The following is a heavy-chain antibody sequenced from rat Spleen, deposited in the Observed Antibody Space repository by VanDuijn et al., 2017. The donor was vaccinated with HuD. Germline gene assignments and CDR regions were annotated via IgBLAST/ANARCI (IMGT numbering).Heavy chain of an antibody. V-gene: IGHV5-58*01. Sequence: EVQLVESGGGLVQPGRSLKLSCVASGFTFNNYWMGWVRQAPTKGLEWVASISYDGGTTYYPDSVKGRFTISRDNAENIVYLQMNSLRCEDTATYYCAVAGYGYWGQGVMVTVSS. CDR1: GFTFNNYW. CDR2: ISYDGGTT. D-gene: IGHD1-7*01. CDR3: AVAGYGY. J-gene: IGHJ2*01.